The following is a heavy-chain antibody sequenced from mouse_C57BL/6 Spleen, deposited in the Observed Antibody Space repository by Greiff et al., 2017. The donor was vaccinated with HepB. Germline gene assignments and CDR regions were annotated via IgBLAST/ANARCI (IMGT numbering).Heavy chain of an antibody. Sequence: EVKLMESGPGLVKPSQSLSLTCSVTGYSITSGYYWNWIRQFPGNKLEWMGYISYDGSNNYNPSLKNRISITRDTSKNQFFLKLNSVTTEDTATYYCARWRLRREGYYFDYWGQGTTLTVSS. CDR2: ISYDGSN. CDR3: ARWRLRREGYYFDY. J-gene: IGHJ2*01. V-gene: IGHV3-6*01. D-gene: IGHD2-4*01. CDR1: GYSITSGYY.